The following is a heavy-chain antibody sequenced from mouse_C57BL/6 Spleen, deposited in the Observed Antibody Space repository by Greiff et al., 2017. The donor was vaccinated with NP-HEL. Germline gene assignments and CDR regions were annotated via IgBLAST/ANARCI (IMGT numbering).Heavy chain of an antibody. CDR3: ARSGPTNWYFDV. J-gene: IGHJ1*03. CDR1: GYTFTSYW. V-gene: IGHV1-52*01. D-gene: IGHD2-13*01. Sequence: QVQLQQPGAELVRPGSSVKLSCKASGYTFTSYWMHWVTQRPIQGLEWIGNIDPSDSETHYNQKFKDKATLTVDKSSSTAYMQLSSLTSEDSAVYYCARSGPTNWYFDVWGTGTTVTVSS. CDR2: IDPSDSET.